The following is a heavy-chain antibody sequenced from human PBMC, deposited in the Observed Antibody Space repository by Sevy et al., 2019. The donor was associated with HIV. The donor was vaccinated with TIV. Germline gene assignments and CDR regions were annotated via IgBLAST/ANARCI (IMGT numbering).Heavy chain of an antibody. CDR2: ISYDGSNK. Sequence: GGSLRLSCAASRFTFSSYGMHWVRQAPGKGLEWVAVISYDGSNKYYADSVKGRFTISRDNSKNRLYLQMNSLRAEDTAVYYCAKAYYDFWSGYPNPPSEFDPWGQGTLVTVSS. CDR1: RFTFSSYG. J-gene: IGHJ5*02. D-gene: IGHD3-3*01. CDR3: AKAYYDFWSGYPNPPSEFDP. V-gene: IGHV3-30*18.